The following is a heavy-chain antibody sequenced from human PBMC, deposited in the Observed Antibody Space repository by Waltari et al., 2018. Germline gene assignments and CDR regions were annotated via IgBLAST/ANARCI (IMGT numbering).Heavy chain of an antibody. V-gene: IGHV4-38-2*01. CDR3: ARVSSSWYLGDYFYYGVDV. CDR2: WYRSGST. CDR1: DYSTRTGYF. Sequence: VHLQESGPGLVKPSETLSLTCGVSDYSTRTGYFWGGIQQPPGKGLEWIGSWYRSGSTYYNPSLQSRVTISADTSKNQFSLNLTSVTAADTAVYYCARVSSSWYLGDYFYYGVDVWGQGATVTVSS. D-gene: IGHD6-13*01. J-gene: IGHJ6*01.